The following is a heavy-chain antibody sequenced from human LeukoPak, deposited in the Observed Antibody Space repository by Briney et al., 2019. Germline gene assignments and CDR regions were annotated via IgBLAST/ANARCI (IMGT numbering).Heavy chain of an antibody. CDR2: ISSSSSYK. CDR3: ARESQGSGSYYNLFDY. CDR1: GFTFSSYS. V-gene: IGHV3-21*01. Sequence: GGSLRLSCAVSGFTFSSYSMNWVRQAPGKGLEWVSSISSSSSYKYYADSVKGRFTISRDNAKNSLYPQMNSLRAEDTAVYYCARESQGSGSYYNLFDYWGQGTLVTVSS. J-gene: IGHJ4*02. D-gene: IGHD3-10*01.